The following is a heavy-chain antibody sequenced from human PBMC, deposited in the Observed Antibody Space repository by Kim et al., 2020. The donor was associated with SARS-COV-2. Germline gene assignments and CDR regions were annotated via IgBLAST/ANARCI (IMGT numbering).Heavy chain of an antibody. V-gene: IGHV4-34*01. CDR2: INHSGST. D-gene: IGHD6-6*01. J-gene: IGHJ4*02. CDR1: GGSFSGYY. Sequence: SETLSLTCAVYGGSFSGYYWSWIRQPPGKGLEWIGEINHSGSTNYNPSLKSRVTISVDTSKNQFSLKLSSVTAADTAVYYCARMGYSSSPLIDYWGQGTLVTVSS. CDR3: ARMGYSSSPLIDY.